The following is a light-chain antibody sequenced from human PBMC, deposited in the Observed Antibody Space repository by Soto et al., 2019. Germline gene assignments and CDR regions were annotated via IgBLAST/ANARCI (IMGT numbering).Light chain of an antibody. CDR2: GAS. V-gene: IGKV1D-12*01. J-gene: IGKJ4*01. CDR1: QDISTL. Sequence: DIQMTQSPSSVSASIGDTVTITCRASQDISTLLAWYQQKPGKAPKLLIYGASTLESGVPSRFRGRGSGTDFTLTISSLQPEDFATYFCQQAGSFPLTFGGGTKVDIK. CDR3: QQAGSFPLT.